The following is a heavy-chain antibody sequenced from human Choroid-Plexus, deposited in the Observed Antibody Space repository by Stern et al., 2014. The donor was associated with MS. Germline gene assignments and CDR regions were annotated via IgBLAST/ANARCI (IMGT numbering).Heavy chain of an antibody. Sequence: VQLVESGRGVVQPGRPLRLSCVASGFTFGSCAMHWVRQAPGKGLEWEAGVSYDGSNKYYADSGKGRFTISRDNSQNTLYMQMSSLSPEDTAVYYCAKDRQYLTYFFDHWGQGSLVTVSS. CDR2: VSYDGSNK. CDR1: GFTFGSCA. D-gene: IGHD2/OR15-2a*01. CDR3: AKDRQYLTYFFDH. V-gene: IGHV3-30*18. J-gene: IGHJ5*02.